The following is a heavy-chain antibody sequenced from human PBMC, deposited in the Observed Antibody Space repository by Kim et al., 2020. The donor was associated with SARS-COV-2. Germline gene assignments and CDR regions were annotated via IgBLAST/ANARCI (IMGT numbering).Heavy chain of an antibody. CDR3: ARYVGATFEDYYYGVDV. CDR2: IIPIFGTA. D-gene: IGHD1-26*01. CDR1: GGTFSSYA. V-gene: IGHV1-69*13. Sequence: SVKVSCKASGGTFSSYAISWVRQAPGQGLEWMGGIIPIFGTANYAQKFQGRVTITADESTSTAYMELSSLRSEDTAVYYCARYVGATFEDYYYGVDVWGQGTTVTVSS. J-gene: IGHJ6*02.